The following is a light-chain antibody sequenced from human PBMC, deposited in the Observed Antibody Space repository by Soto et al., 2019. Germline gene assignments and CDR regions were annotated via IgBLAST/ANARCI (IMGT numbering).Light chain of an antibody. CDR1: QSINNY. CDR3: QQRFNWQVT. Sequence: EIVLTQSPGTLSLSPGERATLSCRASQSINNYLAWYQQKPGQAPRLLIYDASNRATGIPARFSGSGSGTDFTLTISSLEPEDFAVYYCQQRFNWQVTFGQGTRLEIK. CDR2: DAS. V-gene: IGKV3-11*01. J-gene: IGKJ5*01.